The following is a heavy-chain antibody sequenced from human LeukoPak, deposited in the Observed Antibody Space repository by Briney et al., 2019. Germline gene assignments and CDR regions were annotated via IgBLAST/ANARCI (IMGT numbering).Heavy chain of an antibody. CDR1: GGSISSGGYY. CDR2: IYYSGST. D-gene: IGHD3-22*01. J-gene: IGHJ4*02. CDR3: ARASHPYYYDSSGSLDY. V-gene: IGHV4-31*03. Sequence: SGTLSLTCTVSGGSISSGGYYWSWIRQHPGKGLEWIGYIYYSGSTYYNPSLKSRVTISVDTSKNQFSLKLSSVTAADTAVYYCARASHPYYYDSSGSLDYWGQGTLVTVSS.